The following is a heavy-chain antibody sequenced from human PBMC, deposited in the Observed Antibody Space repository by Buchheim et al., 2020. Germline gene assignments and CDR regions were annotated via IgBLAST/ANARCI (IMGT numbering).Heavy chain of an antibody. Sequence: QVQLVQSGAEVKKPGSSVKVSCKASGGTFSSYAISWVRQAPGQGLEWMGGIIPIFGTANYAQKVQGRVTMTADESTSTAYMELSSLRSEDTAVYYCASSDGSGYKKYYYGMDVWGQGTT. V-gene: IGHV1-69*01. CDR2: IIPIFGTA. CDR1: GGTFSSYA. D-gene: IGHD3-3*01. CDR3: ASSDGSGYKKYYYGMDV. J-gene: IGHJ6*02.